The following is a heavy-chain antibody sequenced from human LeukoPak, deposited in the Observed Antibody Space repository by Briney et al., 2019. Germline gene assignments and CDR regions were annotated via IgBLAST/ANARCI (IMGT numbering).Heavy chain of an antibody. CDR1: GFTFSSYA. V-gene: IGHV3-23*01. D-gene: IGHD6-13*01. CDR3: AKGRLNIAAAVDFDY. Sequence: GGSLRLSCAASGFTFSSYAMSWVRQAPGKGLEWVSSISGSGGSTNYADSVKGRFTISRDNSKNTLYLQMNSLRAEDTAVYYCAKGRLNIAAAVDFDYWGQGTLVTVSS. CDR2: ISGSGGST. J-gene: IGHJ4*02.